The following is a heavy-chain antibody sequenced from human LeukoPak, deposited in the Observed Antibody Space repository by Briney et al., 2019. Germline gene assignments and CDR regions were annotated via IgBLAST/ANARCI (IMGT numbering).Heavy chain of an antibody. CDR2: ISSSSSHI. D-gene: IGHD3-10*01. J-gene: IGHJ5*02. CDR1: GFTFSSYS. V-gene: IGHV3-21*01. CDR3: ARGSRSLWFGELSLWWFDP. Sequence: GGSLRLSCAGFGFTFSSYSMNWVRQAPGKGPEWVSSISSSSSHIYYADSVKGRFTISRDNAKNSLYLQMNSLRAEDTAIYYCARGSRSLWFGELSLWWFDPWGQGTLVTVSS.